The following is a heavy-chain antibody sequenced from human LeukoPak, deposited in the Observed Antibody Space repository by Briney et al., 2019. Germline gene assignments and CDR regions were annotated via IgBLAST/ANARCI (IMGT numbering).Heavy chain of an antibody. J-gene: IGHJ5*02. Sequence: GASVKVSCKASGYTFTSYGISWVRQAPGQGLEWMGWISAYNGNTNYAQKLQGRVTMTTDTSTSTAYMELRSLRSDDTAVYYCARWVNAHRTNGVCYWFDPWGQGTLVTVSS. CDR1: GYTFTSYG. CDR2: ISAYNGNT. V-gene: IGHV1-18*01. CDR3: ARWVNAHRTNGVCYWFDP. D-gene: IGHD2-8*01.